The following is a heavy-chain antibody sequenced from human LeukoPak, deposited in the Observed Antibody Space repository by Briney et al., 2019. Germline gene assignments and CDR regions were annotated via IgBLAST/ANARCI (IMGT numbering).Heavy chain of an antibody. J-gene: IGHJ3*02. D-gene: IGHD1-26*01. CDR2: IPIFGTA. CDR3: ASRIVGATRGRSFDI. Sequence: IPIFGTANYAQKFQGRVTITTDESTSTAYMELSSLRSEDTAVYYCASRIVGATRGRSFDIWGQGTMVXV. V-gene: IGHV1-69*05.